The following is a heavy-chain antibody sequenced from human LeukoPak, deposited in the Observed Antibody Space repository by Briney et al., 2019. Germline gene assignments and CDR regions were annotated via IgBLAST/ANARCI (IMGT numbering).Heavy chain of an antibody. CDR2: IKQDESEK. Sequence: QPGGSLRLSCAASGFTFSTYWMSWVRQAPGKGLEWVANIKQDESEKYYVDSVKGRFTISRDNAKNSLYLQMNSLRTEDTAVYYCARSKYYYGSASPYYFDYWSQGILVTVSS. CDR1: GFTFSTYW. V-gene: IGHV3-7*01. CDR3: ARSKYYYGSASPYYFDY. J-gene: IGHJ4*02. D-gene: IGHD3-10*01.